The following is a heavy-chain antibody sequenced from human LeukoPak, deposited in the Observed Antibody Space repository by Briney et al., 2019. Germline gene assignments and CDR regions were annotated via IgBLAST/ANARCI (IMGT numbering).Heavy chain of an antibody. Sequence: PGGSLRLSCAASGFTFSDYYMSWIRQAPGKELEWVSYISSSGSSIFYADSVKGRFTISRDNAKNSLYLQMNSLRAEDTAVYYCATSITAAGIIDYWGQGTLVTVSS. CDR1: GFTFSDYY. CDR3: ATSITAAGIIDY. J-gene: IGHJ4*02. V-gene: IGHV3-11*04. CDR2: ISSSGSSI. D-gene: IGHD6-13*01.